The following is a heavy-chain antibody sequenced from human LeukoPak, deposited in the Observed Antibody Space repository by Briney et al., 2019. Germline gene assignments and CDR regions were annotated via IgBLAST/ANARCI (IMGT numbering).Heavy chain of an antibody. CDR1: GGSISSYY. V-gene: IGHV4-59*12. CDR3: AGDYSSASYRFDY. D-gene: IGHD3-10*01. CDR2: IYYSGST. Sequence: SETLSLTCTVSGGSISSYYWSWIRQPPGRGLVWIGYIYYSGSTTYNPSLKSRLTISLDTSKNQFSLKLSSVTAADTAVYYCAGDYSSASYRFDYWGQGTLVSVSS. J-gene: IGHJ4*02.